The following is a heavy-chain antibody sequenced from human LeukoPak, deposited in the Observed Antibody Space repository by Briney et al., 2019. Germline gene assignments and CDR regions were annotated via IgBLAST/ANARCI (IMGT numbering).Heavy chain of an antibody. D-gene: IGHD3-10*01. J-gene: IGHJ3*02. CDR2: ISSSSSYI. V-gene: IGHV3-21*01. Sequence: PGGSLRLSCAASGFTFSSYSMNWVRQAPGKGLEWVSSISSSSSYIYYADSVKGRFTISRDNAKNSLYLQMNSLRAEDTAVYYCARDLGFGWAYYYGSGSYSAFDIWGQGTMVTVSS. CDR1: GFTFSSYS. CDR3: ARDLGFGWAYYYGSGSYSAFDI.